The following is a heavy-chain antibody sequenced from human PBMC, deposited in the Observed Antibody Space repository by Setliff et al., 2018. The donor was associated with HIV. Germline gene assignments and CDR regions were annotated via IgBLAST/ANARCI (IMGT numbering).Heavy chain of an antibody. V-gene: IGHV4-34*01. CDR1: GGSFSGYC. J-gene: IGHJ6*03. D-gene: IGHD6-13*01. CDR2: IQHSGRI. CDR3: VRVSCSSWYSIPRNYYYPMDV. Sequence: SETLSLTCAVYGGSFSGYCWSWIRQPPGKGLEWIGEIQHSGRINYNPSLRSRVTTSVDTSKNQFSLRLSSVTAADTAVYYCVRVSCSSWYSIPRNYYYPMDVWGEGTTVTVSS.